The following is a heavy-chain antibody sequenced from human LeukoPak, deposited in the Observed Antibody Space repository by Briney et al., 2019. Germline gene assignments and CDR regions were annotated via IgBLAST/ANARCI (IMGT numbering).Heavy chain of an antibody. Sequence: ASVKVSCKASGYTFTSYGISWVRQAPGQGLEWMGWISAYNGNTNYAQKLQGRVTMTTGTSTSTAYMELRSLRSDDTAVYYCARAGWFGEFYYYYGMDVWGQGTTVTVSS. CDR3: ARAGWFGEFYYYYGMDV. V-gene: IGHV1-18*01. CDR1: GYTFTSYG. CDR2: ISAYNGNT. D-gene: IGHD3-10*01. J-gene: IGHJ6*02.